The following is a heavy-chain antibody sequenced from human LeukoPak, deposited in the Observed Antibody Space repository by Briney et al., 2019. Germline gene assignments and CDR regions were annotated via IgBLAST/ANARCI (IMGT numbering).Heavy chain of an antibody. D-gene: IGHD3-9*01. J-gene: IGHJ6*03. CDR3: ARDPYYDILTGHFSYLDV. V-gene: IGHV1-3*01. CDR2: INAGNGNT. Sequence: ASVKVSCKASGYTFTSYAMHWVRQAPGQRLEWMGWINAGNGNTKYSQKFQGRVTITRDTSASTAYMELSSLISEDTAVYYCARDPYYDILTGHFSYLDVWGKGTTVTVSS. CDR1: GYTFTSYA.